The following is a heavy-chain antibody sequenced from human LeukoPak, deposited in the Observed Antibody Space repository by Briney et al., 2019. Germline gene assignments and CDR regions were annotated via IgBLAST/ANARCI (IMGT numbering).Heavy chain of an antibody. Sequence: GASVNVSCKDSGYTFTSYGISWVGPAPGRGLAWMGWISAYNGNTNYAQNLQGRVTMTTDTSTRTAYMEVRSRRSDDTAVYYCARDGYSSGSDYWGQGTLVTVSS. J-gene: IGHJ4*02. CDR1: GYTFTSYG. CDR2: ISAYNGNT. D-gene: IGHD6-25*01. V-gene: IGHV1-18*01. CDR3: ARDGYSSGSDY.